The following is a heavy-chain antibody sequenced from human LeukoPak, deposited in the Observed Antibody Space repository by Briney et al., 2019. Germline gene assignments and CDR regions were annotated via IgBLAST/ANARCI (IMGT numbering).Heavy chain of an antibody. CDR2: ISYDGSNK. Sequence: PGGSLRLSCAASGFTFSSYWMNWARQAPGKGLEWVAVISYDGSNKYYADSVKGRFTISRDNSKNTLYLQMNSLRAEDTAVYYCAKCIAVAGPFDYWGQGTLVTVSS. J-gene: IGHJ4*02. V-gene: IGHV3-30*18. CDR3: AKCIAVAGPFDY. CDR1: GFTFSSYW. D-gene: IGHD6-19*01.